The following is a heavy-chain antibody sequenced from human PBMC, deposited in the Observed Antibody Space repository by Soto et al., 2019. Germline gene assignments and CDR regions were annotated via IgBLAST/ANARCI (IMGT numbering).Heavy chain of an antibody. V-gene: IGHV2-5*02. Sequence: QITLKESGPTLVKPTQTLTLTCTFSGFSLSTSGVGVGWIRQPPGKALEWLALIYWDDDKRYSPSLKSRLTTTRDTPKTQVVLTMTNRNPVKTPTFYCPHSLISIRGTVTTRLFDYWGQGTLVTVSS. CDR2: IYWDDDK. CDR3: PHSLISIRGTVTTRLFDY. D-gene: IGHD4-4*01. CDR1: GFSLSTSGVG. J-gene: IGHJ4*02.